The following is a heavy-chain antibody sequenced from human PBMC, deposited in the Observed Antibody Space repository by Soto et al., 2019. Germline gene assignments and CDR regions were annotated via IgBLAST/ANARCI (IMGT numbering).Heavy chain of an antibody. D-gene: IGHD3-16*01. CDR3: ARANMIYGLGV. J-gene: IGHJ6*02. CDR1: VGFISSNY. V-gene: IGHV4-59*01. Sequence: ETLSLTGTVSVGFISSNYWSWIRQPPGKGLEWIGNIYDSGNTKYNPSLKSRVIMSVDTSKNQFSLKLSSVTAADSAVYYCARANMIYGLGVWGPGTTVTVS. CDR2: IYDSGNT.